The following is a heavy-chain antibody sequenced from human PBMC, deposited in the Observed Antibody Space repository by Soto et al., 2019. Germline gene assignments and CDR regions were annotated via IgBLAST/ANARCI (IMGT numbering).Heavy chain of an antibody. CDR3: AKDDTPLAYNWNGGSTFDI. J-gene: IGHJ3*02. V-gene: IGHV3-23*01. D-gene: IGHD1-20*01. CDR1: GFTFSSYA. CDR2: ISGSGGST. Sequence: GGSLRLSCAASGFTFSSYAMSWVRQAPGKGLEWVSAISGSGGSTYYADSVKGRFTISRDNSKNTLYLQMNSLRAEDTAVYYCAKDDTPLAYNWNGGSTFDIWGQGTMVTVSS.